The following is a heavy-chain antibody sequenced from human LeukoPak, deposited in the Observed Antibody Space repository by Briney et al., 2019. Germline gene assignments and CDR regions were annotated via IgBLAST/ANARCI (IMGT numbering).Heavy chain of an antibody. V-gene: IGHV4-39*07. CDR1: GASISSYY. Sequence: SETLSLTCTVSGASISSYYWGWIRQPPGKGLEWIGSIYYSRSTYYNPSLKSRVTISVDTSKNQFSLKLSSVTAADTAVYYCARGITMVRGVPDYWGQGTLVTVSS. D-gene: IGHD3-10*01. CDR2: IYYSRST. CDR3: ARGITMVRGVPDY. J-gene: IGHJ4*02.